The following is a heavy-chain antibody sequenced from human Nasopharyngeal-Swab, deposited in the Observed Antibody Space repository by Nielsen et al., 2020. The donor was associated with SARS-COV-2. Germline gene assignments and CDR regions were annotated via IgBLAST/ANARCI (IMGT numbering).Heavy chain of an antibody. Sequence: GESLKISCAASGFTLSGFPMHWVRQAPGKGLEWVALISHDGSDKYYADSVKGRFTISRDNTKNSLSLQMNSLRAEDTAVYYCARDGLDYDFWSAYFMDVWGQGTTVIVSS. CDR1: GFTLSGFP. D-gene: IGHD3-3*01. V-gene: IGHV3-30*04. J-gene: IGHJ6*02. CDR3: ARDGLDYDFWSAYFMDV. CDR2: ISHDGSDK.